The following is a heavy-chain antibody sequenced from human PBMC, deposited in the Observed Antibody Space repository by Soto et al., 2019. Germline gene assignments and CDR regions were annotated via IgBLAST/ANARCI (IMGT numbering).Heavy chain of an antibody. CDR3: ARGSSPVDFDY. V-gene: IGHV1-18*01. CDR1: GYTFTNYG. D-gene: IGHD6-13*01. CDR2: INTYNGNT. J-gene: IGHJ4*02. Sequence: QVQLVQSGGEVKKPGASVKVSCKASGYTFTNYGVNWVRQAPGQGLEWMGWINTYNGNTNYARRLQGRVTLTTDTSTRTAYMELRSLTSDDTAVYYCARGSSPVDFDYWGQGTLVTVSS.